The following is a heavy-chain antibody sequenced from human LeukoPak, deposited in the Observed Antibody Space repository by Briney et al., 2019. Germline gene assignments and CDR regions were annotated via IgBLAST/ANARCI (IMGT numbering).Heavy chain of an antibody. D-gene: IGHD3-3*01. Sequence: NPSETLSLTCTVSGGSISSYYWSWIRQPPGKGLEWIGYIYYSGSTNYNPSLKSRVTISVDTSKNQFSLKLSFVTAADTAVYYCARESEELRPYYYYYYMDVWDKGTTVTVSS. CDR3: ARESEELRPYYYYYYMDV. CDR1: GGSISSYY. J-gene: IGHJ6*03. V-gene: IGHV4-59*01. CDR2: IYYSGST.